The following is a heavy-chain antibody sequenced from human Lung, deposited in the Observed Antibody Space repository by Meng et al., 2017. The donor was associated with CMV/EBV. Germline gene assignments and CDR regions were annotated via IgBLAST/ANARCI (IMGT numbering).Heavy chain of an antibody. Sequence: GESLKISCAASGFTFSSYEMSWVRQAPGKGLEWVSSISTSGSTIYYAGSAKGRFTISRDNAKNSLYLQMNSLRAEDTALYYCARKWGGVWTGYWPSDYGIDVWGQGTTVTVSS. CDR3: ARKWGGVWTGYWPSDYGIDV. J-gene: IGHJ6*02. CDR1: GFTFSSYE. D-gene: IGHD3/OR15-3a*01. V-gene: IGHV3-48*03. CDR2: ISTSGSTI.